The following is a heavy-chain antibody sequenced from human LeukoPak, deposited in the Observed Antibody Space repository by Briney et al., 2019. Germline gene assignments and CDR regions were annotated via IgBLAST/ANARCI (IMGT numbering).Heavy chain of an antibody. CDR2: ITSSSSYI. CDR1: GFTFSSYT. V-gene: IGHV3-21*01. Sequence: GGSLRLSCAASGFTFSSYTMNWVRQAPGKGLEWVSSITSSSSYIYYADSVMGRFTISKDNANNSLYLQMNSLRAEDTAVYYCARDRYTYYYDSSGYRELNYFDYWGQGTLVTVSS. CDR3: ARDRYTYYYDSSGYRELNYFDY. J-gene: IGHJ4*02. D-gene: IGHD3-22*01.